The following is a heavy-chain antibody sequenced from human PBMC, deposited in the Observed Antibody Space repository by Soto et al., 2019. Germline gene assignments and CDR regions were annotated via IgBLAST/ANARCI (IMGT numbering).Heavy chain of an antibody. D-gene: IGHD5-18*01. V-gene: IGHV4-34*01. Sequence: SETLSLTCAVYGGSFSGYYWSWIRQPPGKGLEWIGEINHSGSTNYNPSLKSRVTISVDTSKNQFSLKLSSVTAADTAVYYCARGGYSYGYFDSWGQGTLVTVS. CDR1: GGSFSGYY. CDR3: ARGGYSYGYFDS. CDR2: INHSGST. J-gene: IGHJ4*02.